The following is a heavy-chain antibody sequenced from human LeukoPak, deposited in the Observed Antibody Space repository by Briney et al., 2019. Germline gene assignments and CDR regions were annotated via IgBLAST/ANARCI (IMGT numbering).Heavy chain of an antibody. CDR3: ARRHQYCSGGSCYPYYFDS. V-gene: IGHV5-51*01. D-gene: IGHD2-15*01. CDR1: GYSFTNYW. Sequence: GESLKISCKGSGYSFTNYWIGWVRQMPGKGLEWMGIIYPGDSDTRYSPSFQGQVTISADKSISTAYPHWSSLKASDTAMYYCARRHQYCSGGSCYPYYFDSWGQGTLVTVSS. CDR2: IYPGDSDT. J-gene: IGHJ4*02.